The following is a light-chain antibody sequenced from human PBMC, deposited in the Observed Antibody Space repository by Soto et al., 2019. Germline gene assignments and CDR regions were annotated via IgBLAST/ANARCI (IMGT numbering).Light chain of an antibody. J-gene: IGLJ2*01. Sequence: QSALTQPASVSGSPGQSITISCTGTSSDVGTYDLVSWYQQHPGKAPKLMIYEGTKRPSGVFNRFSGSKSGNTASLTISGLQAEDEADYYCCSYAGSRNVVFGGGTKVTVL. CDR3: CSYAGSRNVV. CDR1: SSDVGTYDL. CDR2: EGT. V-gene: IGLV2-23*01.